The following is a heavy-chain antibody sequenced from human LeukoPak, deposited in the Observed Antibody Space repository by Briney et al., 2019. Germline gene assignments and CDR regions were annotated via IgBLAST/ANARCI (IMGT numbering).Heavy chain of an antibody. V-gene: IGHV5-51*01. Sequence: GESLQISCKGSGSSFTSYWIGWVRQLPEKGLEWMGIIYPGDSDTRYSPSFQGQVTISADKSISTAYLQWSSLEASDTAMYYCGRWRVGFDSSGHYYFDYWGQGTLVTVSS. CDR1: GSSFTSYW. D-gene: IGHD3-22*01. CDR3: GRWRVGFDSSGHYYFDY. J-gene: IGHJ4*02. CDR2: IYPGDSDT.